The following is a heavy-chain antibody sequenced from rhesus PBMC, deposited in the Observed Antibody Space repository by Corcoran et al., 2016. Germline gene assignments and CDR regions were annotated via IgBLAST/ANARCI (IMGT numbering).Heavy chain of an antibody. CDR1: GGSISSNY. Sequence: QVQLQESGPGLVKPLETLSLTCAVSGGSISSNYWSWICQAPGKGLVWIRYIYGSGSSTNYNPTLTSRVSLSIDTSRNQLSLKLSSVTAADAAVYYCAGLQRQLGFFDYWGQGVLVTVSS. CDR3: AGLQRQLGFFDY. D-gene: IGHD6-25*01. J-gene: IGHJ4*01. V-gene: IGHV4S11*01. CDR2: IYGSGSST.